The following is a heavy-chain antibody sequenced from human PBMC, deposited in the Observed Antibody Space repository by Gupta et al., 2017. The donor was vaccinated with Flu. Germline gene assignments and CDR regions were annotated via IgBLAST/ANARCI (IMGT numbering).Heavy chain of an antibody. CDR2: ISVGFTTT. D-gene: IGHD2-15*01. CDR3: AKSCGGSGYSDY. J-gene: IGHJ4*02. V-gene: IGHV3-23*01. Sequence: EVQLLESGGGFVQPGGSLSISCAVSGCTFSKYAMSWVRQAPGTGLEWVSAISVGFTTTYYADSVKGRFTISRDNSKNTLYLEMNSLRAEDTAVYYCAKSCGGSGYSDYWGQGTLVTVSS. CDR1: GCTFSKYA.